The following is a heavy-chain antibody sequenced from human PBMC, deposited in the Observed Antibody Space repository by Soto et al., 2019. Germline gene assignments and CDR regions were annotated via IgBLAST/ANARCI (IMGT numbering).Heavy chain of an antibody. CDR1: GFTFSSYA. CDR2: ISYDGSNK. Sequence: GGSLRLSCAASGFTFSSYAMHWVRQAPGKGLEWVAVISYDGSNKYYADSVKGRFTISRANSKNTLYLQMNSLRAEDTAVYYCARGSPRITMIVVVITSDDFDYWGQGTLVTVSS. V-gene: IGHV3-30-3*01. J-gene: IGHJ4*02. CDR3: ARGSPRITMIVVVITSDDFDY. D-gene: IGHD3-22*01.